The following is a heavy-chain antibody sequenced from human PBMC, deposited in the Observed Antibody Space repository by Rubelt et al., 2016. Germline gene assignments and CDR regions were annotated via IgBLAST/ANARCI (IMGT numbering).Heavy chain of an antibody. CDR3: ARHVPFGGYLYFQH. V-gene: IGHV4-39*07. CDR2: INHSGGT. Sequence: QLQLQESGPGLVKPSETLSLTCTVSGGSISSSSYYWGWIRQPPGKGLEWIGEINHSGGTNYNPSLQSRVTISVDTSKNQFSLKLSSVTAADTAVYYRARHVPFGGYLYFQHWGQGTLVTVSS. CDR1: GGSISSSSYY. J-gene: IGHJ1*01. D-gene: IGHD3-22*01.